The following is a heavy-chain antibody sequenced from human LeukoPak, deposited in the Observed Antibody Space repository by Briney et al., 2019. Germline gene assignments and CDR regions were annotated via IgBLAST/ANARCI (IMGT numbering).Heavy chain of an antibody. J-gene: IGHJ3*02. D-gene: IGHD3-10*01. CDR3: ARARDYGSGKANAFDI. CDR2: IKRDGSEK. CDR1: GFTFSSYW. V-gene: IGHV3-7*05. Sequence: GGSLRLSCAASGFTFSSYWMSWVRQAPGKGLEWVANIKRDGSEKYYVDSVKGRSTISRDNAENSLYLQMNSLRAEDTAVYYCARARDYGSGKANAFDIWGQGTMVTVSS.